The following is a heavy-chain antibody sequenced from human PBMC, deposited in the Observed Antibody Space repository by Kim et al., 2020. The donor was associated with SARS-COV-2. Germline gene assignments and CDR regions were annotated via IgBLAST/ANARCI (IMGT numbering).Heavy chain of an antibody. J-gene: IGHJ6*03. CDR1: GFTFSSYG. CDR3: ARVDYGDYVGGYYMDV. CDR2: IWYDGSNK. V-gene: IGHV3-33*01. D-gene: IGHD4-17*01. Sequence: GGSLRLSCAASGFTFSSYGMHWVRQAPGKGLEWVAVIWYDGSNKYYADSVKGRFTISRDNSKNTLYLQMNSLRAEDTAVYYCARVDYGDYVGGYYMDVWGKGTTVTVSS.